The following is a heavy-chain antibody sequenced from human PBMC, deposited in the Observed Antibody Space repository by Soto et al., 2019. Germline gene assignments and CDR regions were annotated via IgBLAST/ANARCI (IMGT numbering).Heavy chain of an antibody. D-gene: IGHD3-3*01. CDR1: GASINTYF. CDR3: ARVHRITIFGVVMAPYGMDV. J-gene: IGHJ6*02. CDR2: ISHNGNT. Sequence: ASETLSLTCTVPGASINTYFWSWIRQPPGKGLEWIGCISHNGNTDYNPSLKSRVTISVDTSKNQFSLDLNSVTAADTAVYYCARVHRITIFGVVMAPYGMDVWGQGTTVTVS. V-gene: IGHV4-59*12.